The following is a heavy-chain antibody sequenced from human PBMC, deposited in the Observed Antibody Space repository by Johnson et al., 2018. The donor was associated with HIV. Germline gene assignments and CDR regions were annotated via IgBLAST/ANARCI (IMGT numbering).Heavy chain of an antibody. V-gene: IGHV3-30*02. D-gene: IGHD3-22*01. J-gene: IGHJ3*02. Sequence: QVQLVESGGGVVQPGGSLRLSCAASGFTFSRHGMHWVRQAPGKGLEWVAFIRYDGSNKYYGDSVKGRFTISRDNSKNTLYLQMNSLRAEDTAVYYCAKDIDDYDDSGGYPQGAFDIWGQGTMVTVSS. CDR2: IRYDGSNK. CDR1: GFTFSRHG. CDR3: AKDIDDYDDSGGYPQGAFDI.